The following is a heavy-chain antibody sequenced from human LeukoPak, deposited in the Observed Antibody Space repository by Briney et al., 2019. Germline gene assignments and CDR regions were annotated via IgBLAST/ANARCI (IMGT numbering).Heavy chain of an antibody. CDR2: IQYDGSNK. CDR1: GFTFSSYG. D-gene: IGHD6-13*01. J-gene: IGHJ5*02. Sequence: GGSLRLSCAASGFTFSSYGMHWVRQAPGKGLEWVAFIQYDGSNKYYADSVKGRFTISRDNSKNTLYLQMNSLRAEDTAVYYCAKRPASIAAAGGWFDPWGQGTLVTVSS. V-gene: IGHV3-30*02. CDR3: AKRPASIAAAGGWFDP.